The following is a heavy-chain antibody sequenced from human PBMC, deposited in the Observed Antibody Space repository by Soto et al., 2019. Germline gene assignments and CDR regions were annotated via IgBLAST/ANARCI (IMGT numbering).Heavy chain of an antibody. J-gene: IGHJ4*02. V-gene: IGHV4-4*02. CDR3: ARAGGLGAVAVDY. Sequence: PSETLSLTCAVSGDSISRSYWWSWVRQFPGKGLEWIGEINHSGSTNYNPSLKSRVTISADTSKNQFSLKLSSVTAADTAVYYCARAGGLGAVAVDYWGQGTLVTVSS. D-gene: IGHD6-19*01. CDR1: GDSISRSYW. CDR2: INHSGST.